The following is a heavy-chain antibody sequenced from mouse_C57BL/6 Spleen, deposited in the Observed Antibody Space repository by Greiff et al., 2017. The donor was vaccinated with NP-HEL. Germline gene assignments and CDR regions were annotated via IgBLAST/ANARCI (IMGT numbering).Heavy chain of an antibody. CDR1: GYSITSGYY. Sequence: EVQLQESGPGLVKPSQSLSLTCSVTGYSITSGYYWNWIRQFPGNKLEWMGYISYDGSNNYNPSLKNRISITRDTSKNQFFLKLNSVTTEDTATYYCARWDYLLGCFDVWGTGTTVTVSS. CDR2: ISYDGSN. CDR3: ARWDYLLGCFDV. V-gene: IGHV3-6*01. J-gene: IGHJ1*03. D-gene: IGHD1-1*01.